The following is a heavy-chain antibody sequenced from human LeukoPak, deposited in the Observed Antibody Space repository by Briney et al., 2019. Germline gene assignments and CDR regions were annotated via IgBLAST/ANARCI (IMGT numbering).Heavy chain of an antibody. Sequence: KAGGSLRLSCAASGFTFSSYSMNWVRQAPGKGLEWVSSISSSSSYIYYADSVKGRFTISRDNAKNSLYLQMNSLRAEDTAVYYCARDPWGGDTSITGTTLYWGQGTLVTVSS. CDR2: ISSSSSYI. CDR1: GFTFSSYS. D-gene: IGHD1-7*01. V-gene: IGHV3-21*01. CDR3: ARDPWGGDTSITGTTLY. J-gene: IGHJ4*02.